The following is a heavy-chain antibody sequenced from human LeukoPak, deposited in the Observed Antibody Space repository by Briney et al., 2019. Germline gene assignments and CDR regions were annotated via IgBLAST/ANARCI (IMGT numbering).Heavy chain of an antibody. J-gene: IGHJ4*02. CDR3: ARRGYCSGNSCYHYDS. D-gene: IGHD2-15*01. Sequence: GESLKISCKGSGYSFTNYWIAWVRQMPGKGPEWMGIIYPGDSDTRYSPSFQGQVTMSADKSISTAYLQWSSLKASDSAIYYCARRGYCSGNSCYHYDSWGQGTLVTVSS. V-gene: IGHV5-51*01. CDR1: GYSFTNYW. CDR2: IYPGDSDT.